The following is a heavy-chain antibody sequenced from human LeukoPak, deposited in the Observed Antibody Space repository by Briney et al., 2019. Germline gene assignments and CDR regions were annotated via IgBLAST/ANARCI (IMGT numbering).Heavy chain of an antibody. CDR1: GGSISSGGYS. Sequence: PSQTLSLTCAVSGGSISSGGYSWSWIRQPPGKGLEWIGYIYHSGSAYYNPSLKSRVTISVDTSKNQFSLKLSSVTAADTAVYYCARGRLVLRFLEWPRSVLSTYYFDYWGQGTLVTVSS. D-gene: IGHD3-3*01. J-gene: IGHJ4*02. V-gene: IGHV4-30-2*01. CDR2: IYHSGSA. CDR3: ARGRLVLRFLEWPRSVLSTYYFDY.